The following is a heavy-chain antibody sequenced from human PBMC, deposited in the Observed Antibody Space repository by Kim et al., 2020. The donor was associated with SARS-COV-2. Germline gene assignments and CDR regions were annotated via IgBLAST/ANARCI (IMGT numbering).Heavy chain of an antibody. Sequence: GGSLRLSCAASGFTFSSYGMHWVRQAPGKGLEWVAVIWYDGSNKYYADSVKGRFTISRDNSKNTLYLQMDSLRAEDTAVYYCAKALLWFGELSPFDYWGQGTLVTVSS. CDR3: AKALLWFGELSPFDY. J-gene: IGHJ4*02. CDR1: GFTFSSYG. CDR2: IWYDGSNK. V-gene: IGHV3-33*06. D-gene: IGHD3-10*01.